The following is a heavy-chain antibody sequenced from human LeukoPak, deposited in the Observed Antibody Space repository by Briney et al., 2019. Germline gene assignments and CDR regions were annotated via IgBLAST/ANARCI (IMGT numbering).Heavy chain of an antibody. Sequence: SETLPLTCAVYGGSFSGYYWSWIRQPPGKGLEWIGEINHSGSTNYNPSLKSRVTISVDTSKNQFSLKLSSVTAADTAVYYCARRYNWNYLKAFDIWGQGTMVTVSS. J-gene: IGHJ3*02. CDR1: GGSFSGYY. CDR2: INHSGST. CDR3: ARRYNWNYLKAFDI. D-gene: IGHD1-7*01. V-gene: IGHV4-34*01.